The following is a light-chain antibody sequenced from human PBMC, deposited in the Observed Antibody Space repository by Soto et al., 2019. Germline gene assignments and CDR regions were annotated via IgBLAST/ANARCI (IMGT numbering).Light chain of an antibody. V-gene: IGKV3-20*01. CDR2: GAS. Sequence: PGERATLSCWASETVATNLAWYQQKPGQAPRLLISGASTRAAGISDRFRGSGSGTDFTLTISRLEPEDFAVYYCQQYGSSPRTFGQGTKVDIK. CDR1: ETVATN. J-gene: IGKJ1*01. CDR3: QQYGSSPRT.